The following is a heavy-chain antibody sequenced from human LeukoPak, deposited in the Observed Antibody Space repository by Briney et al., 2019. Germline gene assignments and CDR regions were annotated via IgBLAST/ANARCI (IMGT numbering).Heavy chain of an antibody. CDR1: GFTFSSYD. CDR3: AKPIGIAAAGTHYYYYYGMDV. V-gene: IGHV3-13*01. J-gene: IGHJ6*02. Sequence: GGSLRLSCAASGFTFSSYDMHWVRQATGKGLEWVSAIGTAGDTYYPGSVKGRFTISRENAKNSLYLQMNSLRAEDTAVYYCAKPIGIAAAGTHYYYYYGMDVWGQGTTVTVSS. CDR2: IGTAGDT. D-gene: IGHD6-13*01.